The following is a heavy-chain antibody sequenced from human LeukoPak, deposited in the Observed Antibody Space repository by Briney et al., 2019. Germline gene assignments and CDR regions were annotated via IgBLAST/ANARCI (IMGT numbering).Heavy chain of an antibody. CDR1: GGSISSGGYS. V-gene: IGHV4-30-4*07. CDR2: IYYSGST. Sequence: SETLSLTCAVSGGSISSGGYSRSWIRQPPGKGLGWIWYIYYSGSTYYNPSLKSRVTISVDTSKNQFSLKLSSVTAADTAVYYCARVSYGSGSYVAFDIWGQGTMVTVSS. J-gene: IGHJ3*02. D-gene: IGHD3-10*01. CDR3: ARVSYGSGSYVAFDI.